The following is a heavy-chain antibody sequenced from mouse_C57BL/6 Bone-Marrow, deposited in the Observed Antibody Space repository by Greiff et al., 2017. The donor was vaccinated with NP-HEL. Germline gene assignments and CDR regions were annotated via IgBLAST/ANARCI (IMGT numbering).Heavy chain of an antibody. V-gene: IGHV1-81*01. CDR3: AVGPYWYFDV. CDR1: GYTFTSYG. Sequence: VHLVESGAELARPGASVKLSCKASGYTFTSYGISWVKQRTGQGLEWIGEIYPRSGNTYYNEKFKGKATLTADKSSSTAYMELRSLTSEDSAVYFCAVGPYWYFDVWGTGTTVTVSS. CDR2: IYPRSGNT. D-gene: IGHD3-3*01. J-gene: IGHJ1*03.